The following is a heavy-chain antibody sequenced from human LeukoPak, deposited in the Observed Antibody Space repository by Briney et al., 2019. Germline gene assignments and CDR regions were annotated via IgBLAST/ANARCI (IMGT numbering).Heavy chain of an antibody. D-gene: IGHD2-2*01. Sequence: GGSLRLSCAASGFTFSSYAMHWVRQAPGKGLEWVAVISYDGSNKYYADSVKGRSTISRDNSKNTLYLQMNSLRAEDTAVYYCARGGYQLLSPAGYWGRGTLVTVSS. V-gene: IGHV3-30*04. CDR3: ARGGYQLLSPAGY. CDR2: ISYDGSNK. J-gene: IGHJ4*02. CDR1: GFTFSSYA.